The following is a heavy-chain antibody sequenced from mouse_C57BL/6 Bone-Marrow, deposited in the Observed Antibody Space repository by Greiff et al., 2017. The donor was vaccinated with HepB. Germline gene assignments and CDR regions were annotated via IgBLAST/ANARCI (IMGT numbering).Heavy chain of an antibody. V-gene: IGHV3-6*01. CDR2: ISYDGSN. CDR1: GYSITSGYY. CDR3: ARSTMVTTFVPPWFAY. J-gene: IGHJ3*01. Sequence: EVKLEESGPGLVKPSQSLSLTCSVTGYSITSGYYWNWIRQFPGNKLEWMGYISYDGSNNYNPSLKNRISITRDTSKNQFFLKLNSVTTENTATYYCARSTMVTTFVPPWFAYWGQGTLVTVSA. D-gene: IGHD2-2*01.